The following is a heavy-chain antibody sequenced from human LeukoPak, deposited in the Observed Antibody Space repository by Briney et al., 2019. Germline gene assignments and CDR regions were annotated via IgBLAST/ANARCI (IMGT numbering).Heavy chain of an antibody. CDR3: ARDLNIVVVVAATPRYYYGMDV. D-gene: IGHD2-15*01. CDR1: GYTFTSYD. J-gene: IGHJ6*02. V-gene: IGHV1-8*01. CDR2: MNPNSGNT. Sequence: RASVKVSCKASGYTFTSYDINWVRQATGQGLEWMGWMNPNSGNTGYAQKFQGRVTMTRNTSISTAYMELSSLRSEDTAVYYCARDLNIVVVVAATPRYYYGMDVWGQGTTVTVSS.